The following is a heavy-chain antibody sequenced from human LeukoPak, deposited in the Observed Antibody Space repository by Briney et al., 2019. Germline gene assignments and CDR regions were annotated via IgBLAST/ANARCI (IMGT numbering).Heavy chain of an antibody. J-gene: IGHJ4*02. CDR2: IYYSGST. Sequence: SETLSLTCTVSGGSISSYYWSWIRQPPGKGLEWIGYIYYSGSTNYNPSLKSRVTISVVTSKNHFSLNLKLSSVTAADTAVYYCARIAYSGYDFRGGADYWGQGTLVTVSS. D-gene: IGHD5-12*01. V-gene: IGHV4-59*01. CDR3: ARIAYSGYDFRGGADY. CDR1: GGSISSYY.